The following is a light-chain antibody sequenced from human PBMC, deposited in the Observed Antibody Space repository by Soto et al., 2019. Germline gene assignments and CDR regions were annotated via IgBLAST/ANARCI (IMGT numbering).Light chain of an antibody. CDR2: GTS. CDR3: QQYNYFWA. Sequence: DILMTQSPSSLSASVGDRVTITCRASQNIRGFLHWYQQKSGKAPRLLIYGTSHLESGVPSRFSGGGSGTEFSLTISSLQPDDFATYYCQQYNYFWAFGQGTKVDIK. V-gene: IGKV1-5*01. J-gene: IGKJ1*01. CDR1: QNIRGF.